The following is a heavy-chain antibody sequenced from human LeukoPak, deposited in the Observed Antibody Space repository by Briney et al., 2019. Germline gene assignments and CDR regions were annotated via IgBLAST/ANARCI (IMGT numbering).Heavy chain of an antibody. D-gene: IGHD1-26*01. CDR3: ARARTGSYYSTFEH. V-gene: IGHV3-30*04. J-gene: IGHJ1*01. Sequence: GGSLRLSYTASGFTFSAYAMHWVRQAPGKGLEWVAVISYDETNYYYAESVKGRFSISRDDSKNTLVLQMNSLTTEDTGVYYCARARTGSYYSTFEHWGPGTLVSVSS. CDR2: ISYDETNY. CDR1: GFTFSAYA.